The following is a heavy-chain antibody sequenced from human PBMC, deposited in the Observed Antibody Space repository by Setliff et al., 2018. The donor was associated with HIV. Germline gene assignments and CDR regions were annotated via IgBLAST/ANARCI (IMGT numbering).Heavy chain of an antibody. CDR2: INSDGSST. CDR3: AKDKGQKYADY. CDR1: GFTFSNYA. V-gene: IGHV3-74*01. Sequence: PGGSLRLSCAASGFTFSNYAMTWFRQAPGMGLVWVSRINSDGSSTTYADSVKGRFTISRDNAKNTLYLQMNSLRAEDTAVYYCAKDKGQKYADYWGQGTVVTVSS. J-gene: IGHJ4*02. D-gene: IGHD3-10*01.